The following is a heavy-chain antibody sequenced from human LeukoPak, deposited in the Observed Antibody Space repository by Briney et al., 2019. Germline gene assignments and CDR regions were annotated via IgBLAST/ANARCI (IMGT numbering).Heavy chain of an antibody. CDR3: VKGTGTKYYYYGMDV. CDR1: GFAFSNYA. Sequence: GGSLRVSCSASGFAFSNYATHWVRQAPGEGLEYVAGINSNGGSTYYADSVKGGFTMSGDNAKNTLYLQMSSLRAEDTAVYYCVKGTGTKYYYYGMDVWGQGTTVTVSS. D-gene: IGHD3/OR15-3a*01. CDR2: INSNGGST. V-gene: IGHV3-64D*06. J-gene: IGHJ6*02.